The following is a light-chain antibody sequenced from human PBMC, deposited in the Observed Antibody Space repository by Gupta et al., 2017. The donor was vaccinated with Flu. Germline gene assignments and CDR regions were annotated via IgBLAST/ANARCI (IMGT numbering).Light chain of an antibody. CDR1: QTINNW. CDR2: KAS. V-gene: IGKV1-5*03. J-gene: IGKJ5*01. Sequence: DIQMTQSPSTLSASVGDRVTITCRASQTINNWLAWYQQKPGKVPKLLINKASSLESGVPSRFSGSGSGIDFTLTISSLQPDDFATYYCQQYKTYPITFGQGTRLEIK. CDR3: QQYKTYPIT.